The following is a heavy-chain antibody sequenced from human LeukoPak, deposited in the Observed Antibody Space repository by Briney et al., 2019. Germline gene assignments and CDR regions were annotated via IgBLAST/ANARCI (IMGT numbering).Heavy chain of an antibody. V-gene: IGHV4-59*01. J-gene: IGHJ4*02. CDR2: IYYSGST. CDR1: AGSFSSYY. D-gene: IGHD1-14*01. Sequence: SQTLSLTCAVYAGSFSSYYWSWIRQPPGKGLEWNGHIYYSGSTNYNPSLKSRVTISVDMSKNQFSLKLSSVTAADTAAYYCGREIPDVNLDCWGQGTLVTV. CDR3: GREIPDVNLDC.